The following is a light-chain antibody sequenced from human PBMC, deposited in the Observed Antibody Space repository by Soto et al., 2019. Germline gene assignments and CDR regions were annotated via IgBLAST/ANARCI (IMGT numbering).Light chain of an antibody. CDR3: YQYGLSPRT. CDR1: QRISSW. Sequence: DIQMTQSPSTLSASVGDRVTITCRASQRISSWLAWYQQKPGKAPKLLIYDASSLQSGVPSRFSGSGSGTEFTLNISRLEPEDFAMYYCYQYGLSPRTFGQGTRVESK. CDR2: DAS. J-gene: IGKJ1*01. V-gene: IGKV1-5*01.